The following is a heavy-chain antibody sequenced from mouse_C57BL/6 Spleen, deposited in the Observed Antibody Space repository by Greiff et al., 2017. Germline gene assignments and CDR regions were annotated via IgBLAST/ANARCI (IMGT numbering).Heavy chain of an antibody. D-gene: IGHD4-1*01. CDR3: ERWGANWAFFDY. CDR1: GYTFTSYW. V-gene: IGHV1-52*01. CDR2: IDPSDSET. J-gene: IGHJ2*01. Sequence: QVQLQQPGAELVRPGSSVKLSCKASGYTFTSYWMHWVKQRPIQGLEWIGNIDPSDSETHYNQKFKNKATLTVDKSSSTAYMQLSSLTSEDSAVYYCERWGANWAFFDYWGQGTTLTVSS.